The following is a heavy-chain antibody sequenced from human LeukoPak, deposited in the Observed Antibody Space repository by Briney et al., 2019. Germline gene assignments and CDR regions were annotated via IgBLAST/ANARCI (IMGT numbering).Heavy chain of an antibody. CDR1: GFTFSDYW. Sequence: GGSLRLSCAASGFTFSDYWIDWVRQAPGKGLEWVANIKKDGSDKYFLESVKGRFTISRDNAKKSLYLQMNNLRAEDTAVYYCARNRGWQQFDCWGQGTLDTVSS. J-gene: IGHJ4*02. D-gene: IGHD5-24*01. CDR2: IKKDGSDK. CDR3: ARNRGWQQFDC. V-gene: IGHV3-7*01.